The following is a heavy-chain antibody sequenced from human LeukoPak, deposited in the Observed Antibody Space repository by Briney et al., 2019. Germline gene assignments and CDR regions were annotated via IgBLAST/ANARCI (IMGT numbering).Heavy chain of an antibody. CDR1: GYTFTSYD. V-gene: IGHV1-8*01. CDR3: ASRGYSSGGFDY. Sequence: ASVKVSCKATGYTFTSYDINWVRQATGQGLEWMGWMNPNSGNTGYAQKFQGRVTMTRNTSISTAYMELSSLRSEDTAVYYCASRGYSSGGFDYWGQGTLVTVSS. CDR2: MNPNSGNT. J-gene: IGHJ4*02. D-gene: IGHD6-19*01.